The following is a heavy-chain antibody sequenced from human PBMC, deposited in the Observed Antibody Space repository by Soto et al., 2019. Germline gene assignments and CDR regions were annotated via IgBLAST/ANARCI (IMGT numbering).Heavy chain of an antibody. CDR3: XRLVDSSSWYWFDP. V-gene: IGHV4-61*08. Sequence: SETLSLTCTVSGGSISSGGYYWSWIRQHPGKGLEWIGYIYYSGSTNYNPSLKSRVTISVDTSKNQFSLKLSSVTAADTAVYYCXRLVDSSSWYWFDPWGQGTLVTVSS. J-gene: IGHJ5*02. D-gene: IGHD6-13*01. CDR1: GGSISSGGYY. CDR2: IYYSGST.